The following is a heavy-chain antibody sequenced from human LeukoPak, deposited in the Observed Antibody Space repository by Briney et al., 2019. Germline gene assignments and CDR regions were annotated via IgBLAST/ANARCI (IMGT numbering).Heavy chain of an antibody. CDR1: GFTFSHAW. D-gene: IGHD1-26*01. CDR3: TTDSILGVAPEGF. V-gene: IGHV3-15*01. CDR2: IRSNRDGGTA. J-gene: IGHJ4*02. Sequence: GGSLRLSCAVSGFTFSHAWMSWVRLTPGKGLEWLGHIRSNRDGGTADYAPLVKGRVTISRDDSRNTLYLQLTGLQTEDTAMYYCTTDSILGVAPEGFWGRGTLVTVSS.